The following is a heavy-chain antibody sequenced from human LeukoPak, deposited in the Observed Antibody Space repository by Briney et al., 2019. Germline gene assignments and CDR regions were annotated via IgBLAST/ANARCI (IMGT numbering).Heavy chain of an antibody. D-gene: IGHD4-17*01. J-gene: IGHJ4*02. CDR2: IYYSGST. Sequence: PSETLSLTCTVSGGSISSYYWSWIRQPPGEGLEWIGYIYYSGSTNYNPSLKSRVTISVDTSKNQFSLKLSSVTAADTAVYYCAREVYGDYANWGQGTLVTVSS. CDR3: AREVYGDYAN. CDR1: GGSISSYY. V-gene: IGHV4-59*01.